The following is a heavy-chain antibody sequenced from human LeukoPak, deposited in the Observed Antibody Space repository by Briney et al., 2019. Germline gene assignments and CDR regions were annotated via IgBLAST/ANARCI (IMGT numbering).Heavy chain of an antibody. Sequence: SGGSLRLSCAASGFTFSSYAMSWVRQAPGKGLEWVSAISGSGGSTYYADSVKGRFTISRDNSKNTLYLQMNSLRAEDTAVYYCARDPPGIVVIDYMDVWGKGTTVTVSS. D-gene: IGHD3-22*01. CDR3: ARDPPGIVVIDYMDV. CDR1: GFTFSSYA. CDR2: ISGSGGST. V-gene: IGHV3-23*01. J-gene: IGHJ6*03.